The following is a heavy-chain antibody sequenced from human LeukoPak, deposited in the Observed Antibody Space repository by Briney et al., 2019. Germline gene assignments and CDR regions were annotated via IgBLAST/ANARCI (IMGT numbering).Heavy chain of an antibody. CDR2: IYYRGNT. CDR3: ARDSPPQYASSSAGFDY. V-gene: IGHV4-59*01. Sequence: WETLSLTCTVSGDSIRNYYWSWIRQPPGKGLEGIGYIYYRGNTNYNPSLKSRVIISIDTSRNQFSLKMSSVTAADTAVYFCARDSPPQYASSSAGFDYWGQGALVTVSS. CDR1: GDSIRNYY. D-gene: IGHD6-6*01. J-gene: IGHJ4*02.